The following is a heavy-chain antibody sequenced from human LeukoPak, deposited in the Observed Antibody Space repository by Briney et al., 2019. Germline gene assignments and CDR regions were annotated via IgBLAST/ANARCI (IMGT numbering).Heavy chain of an antibody. CDR3: ATASGDSSGYYYADFDY. V-gene: IGHV1-46*01. Sequence: ASVKVSCKASGYTFTSYYMHWVRQAPGQGLEWMGIINPSGGSTSYAQKFQGRVTITAGESTSTAYMELSSLRSEDTAVYYCATASGDSSGYYYADFDYWGQGTLVTVSS. D-gene: IGHD3-22*01. CDR2: INPSGGST. J-gene: IGHJ4*02. CDR1: GYTFTSYY.